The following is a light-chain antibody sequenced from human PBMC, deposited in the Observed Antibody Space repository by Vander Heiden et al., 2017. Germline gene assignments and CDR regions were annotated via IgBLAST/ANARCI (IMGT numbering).Light chain of an antibody. Sequence: QSVLTQPPSVSGAPGQRVTTSCTGSSPNIGAGYDVHWYQQLPGTAPKLLIYGTSNRPSGVPDRFSGSKSGTSASLAITGLQAEDEADYYCQSYDSSLSGAWVFGGGTKLTVL. V-gene: IGLV1-40*01. J-gene: IGLJ3*02. CDR1: SPNIGAGYD. CDR3: QSYDSSLSGAWV. CDR2: GTS.